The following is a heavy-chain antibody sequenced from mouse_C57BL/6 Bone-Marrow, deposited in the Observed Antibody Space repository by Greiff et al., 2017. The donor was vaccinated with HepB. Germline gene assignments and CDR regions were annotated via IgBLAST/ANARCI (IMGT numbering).Heavy chain of an antibody. J-gene: IGHJ2*01. V-gene: IGHV1-76*01. Sequence: VMLVESGAELVRPGASVKLSCKASGYTFTDYYINWVKPRPGQGLEWIARIYPGSGNTYYNEKFKGKATLTAEKSSSTAYMQRSSLTSEDSAVYFCARRGDGFDYWGQGTTLTVSS. CDR1: GYTFTDYY. D-gene: IGHD2-3*01. CDR3: ARRGDGFDY. CDR2: IYPGSGNT.